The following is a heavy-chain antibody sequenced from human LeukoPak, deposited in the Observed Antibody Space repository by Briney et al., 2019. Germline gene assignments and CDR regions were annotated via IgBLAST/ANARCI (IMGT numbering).Heavy chain of an antibody. Sequence: PGGSLRLSCAASGFTFSSYSMNWVRQAPGKGLEWVSSISSSSYIYYADSVKGRFTISRDNAKNSLYLQMNSLRAEDTAVYYSAVGSYLGRNFDYWGQGTLVTVSS. CDR1: GFTFSSYS. V-gene: IGHV3-21*04. J-gene: IGHJ4*02. CDR2: ISSSSYI. CDR3: AVGSYLGRNFDY. D-gene: IGHD1-26*01.